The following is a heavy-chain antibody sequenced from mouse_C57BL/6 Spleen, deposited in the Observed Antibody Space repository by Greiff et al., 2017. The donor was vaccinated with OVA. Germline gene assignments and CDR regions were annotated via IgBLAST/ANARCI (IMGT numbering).Heavy chain of an antibody. CDR2: ISSGGSYT. D-gene: IGHD1-1*01. CDR3: ARAPSYYYGSSYYYFDY. CDR1: GFTFSSYG. J-gene: IGHJ2*01. Sequence: EVMLVESGGDLVKPGGSLKLSCAASGFTFSSYGMSWVRQTPDKRLEWVATISSGGSYTYYPDSVKGRFTISRDNAKNTLYLQMSSLKSEDTAMYYCARAPSYYYGSSYYYFDYWGQGTTLTVSS. V-gene: IGHV5-6*02.